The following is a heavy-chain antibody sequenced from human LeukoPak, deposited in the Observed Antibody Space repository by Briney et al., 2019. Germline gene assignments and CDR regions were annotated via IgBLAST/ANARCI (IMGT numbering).Heavy chain of an antibody. CDR3: ARNYGGTSKYFDY. CDR2: ISPNSGGT. J-gene: IGHJ4*02. CDR1: GYTFTGYY. V-gene: IGHV1-2*02. Sequence: ASVKVSCKASGYTFTGYYIHWVRQAPGGGLEWMGWISPNSGGTNYAQNFQGRVTMTRDTSISTAYMELSGLRIDDTAVYYCARNYGGTSKYFDYWGQGTLVTVSS. D-gene: IGHD4-23*01.